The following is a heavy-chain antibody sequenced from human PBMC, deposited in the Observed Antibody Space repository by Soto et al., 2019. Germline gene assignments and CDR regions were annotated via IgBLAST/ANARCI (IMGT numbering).Heavy chain of an antibody. CDR1: GYTFTSYS. V-gene: IGHV1-3*01. CDR3: ARGPGGPDGPGDY. CDR2: INAGNGNT. J-gene: IGHJ4*02. Sequence: VKVSCKASGYTFTSYSMHWVRQAPGERLEWMGWINAGNGNTKYSQKFQGRVTITRDTSASTAYMELSSLRSEDTALYYCARGPGGPDGPGDYWGQGTLVTVSS. D-gene: IGHD2-15*01.